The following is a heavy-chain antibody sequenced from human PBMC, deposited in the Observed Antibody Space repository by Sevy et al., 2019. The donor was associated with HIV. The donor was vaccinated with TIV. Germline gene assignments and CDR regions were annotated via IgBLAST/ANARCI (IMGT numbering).Heavy chain of an antibody. V-gene: IGHV3-13*01. Sequence: GGSLRLSCAGYGFSFSGSDMHWVRQPTGKGLEWISSIGTLGDTFYADSVKGRFTISRDDAKSSLYPEMSSLRAGDTALYYCVRGLQTHCDRTACPLDHWGQGTLVTVSS. CDR2: IGTLGDT. CDR3: VRGLQTHCDRTACPLDH. J-gene: IGHJ5*02. D-gene: IGHD2-21*01. CDR1: GFSFSGSD.